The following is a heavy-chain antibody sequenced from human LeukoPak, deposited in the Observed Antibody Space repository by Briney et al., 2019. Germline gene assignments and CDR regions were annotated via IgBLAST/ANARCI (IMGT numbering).Heavy chain of an antibody. J-gene: IGHJ5*02. V-gene: IGHV1-18*01. Sequence: ASVKVSCKASGYTFTSYGITWVRQAPEQGLEWMGWISAYNGNTNYAQKLQGRVTLTTDTSTSTAYMELRSLRSDDTAVYYCARTRPTDSYASGSVNWFDPWGQGTLVTVSS. CDR3: ARTRPTDSYASGSVNWFDP. CDR2: ISAYNGNT. D-gene: IGHD3-10*01. CDR1: GYTFTSYG.